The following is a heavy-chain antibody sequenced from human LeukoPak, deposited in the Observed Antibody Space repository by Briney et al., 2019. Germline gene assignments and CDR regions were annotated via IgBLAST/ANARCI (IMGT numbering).Heavy chain of an antibody. J-gene: IGHJ4*02. V-gene: IGHV3-7*01. CDR1: GFTFSSSW. CDR3: ARHSSGSYYAY. CDR2: IKQDGSDK. Sequence: PGGSLRLSCAASGFTFSSSWMSWVRQAPGKGLEWVAHIKQDGSDKYYLDSVKSRFTISRDNARNSLFLHLNSLRVEDTAMYYCARHSSGSYYAYWGQGTLVTVSS. D-gene: IGHD3-10*01.